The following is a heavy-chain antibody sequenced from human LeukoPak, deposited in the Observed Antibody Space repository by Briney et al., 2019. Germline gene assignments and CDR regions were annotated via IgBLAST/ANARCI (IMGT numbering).Heavy chain of an antibody. CDR3: AKSGPDFGDLPSEYYFDF. Sequence: PGGSLRLSCAASGFSFSSYAMHWVRQAPGKGLEWVSAIWYDGSNKFYADSVKGRFTISRDSSKNTLFPQMNGLRAEDTAVYYCAKSGPDFGDLPSEYYFDFWGQGTLVTVSS. J-gene: IGHJ4*02. D-gene: IGHD4-17*01. V-gene: IGHV3-33*06. CDR1: GFSFSSYA. CDR2: IWYDGSNK.